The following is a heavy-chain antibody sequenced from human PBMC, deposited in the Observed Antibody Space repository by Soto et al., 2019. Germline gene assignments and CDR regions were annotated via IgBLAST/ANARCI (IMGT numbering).Heavy chain of an antibody. CDR2: INPNSGAT. V-gene: IGHV1-2*02. D-gene: IGHD2-15*01. J-gene: IGHJ4*02. CDR1: GYTFGAYY. Sequence: ASVKVSCKASGYTFGAYYLHWVRQAPGQGLEWMGWINPNSGATNYAQKYQGRFTISRDNFKKTLYLQLSSLRAEDTAVYYCTKALEELYLVHSWGQGSLVTVSS. CDR3: TKALEELYLVHS.